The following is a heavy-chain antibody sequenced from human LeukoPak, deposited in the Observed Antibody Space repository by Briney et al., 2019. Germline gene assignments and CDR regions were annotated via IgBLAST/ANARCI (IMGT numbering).Heavy chain of an antibody. CDR3: AKDRVKQLVRKLEGMDV. D-gene: IGHD6-13*01. Sequence: PGGSLRLSCAASGFTFSSYGMHWVRQAPGKGLEWVAVISYDGSNKYYADSVKGRFTISRDNSKNTLYLQMNSLRAEDTAVYYCAKDRVKQLVRKLEGMDVWGQGTTVTVSS. V-gene: IGHV3-30*18. CDR2: ISYDGSNK. J-gene: IGHJ6*02. CDR1: GFTFSSYG.